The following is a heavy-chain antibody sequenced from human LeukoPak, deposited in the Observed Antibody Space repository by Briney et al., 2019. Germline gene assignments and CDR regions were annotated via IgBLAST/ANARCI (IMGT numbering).Heavy chain of an antibody. V-gene: IGHV1-2*02. CDR1: GYTFTGYY. J-gene: IGHJ4*02. CDR2: INPNSGGT. D-gene: IGHD2-15*01. CDR3: ARMLCSGGKCYSDY. Sequence: ASVKVSCKASGYTFTGYYMHWVRQAPGQGREWMGWINPNSGGTNYAQRFPGRVTMTRDTSISTAYMELSSLGYDDTAVYYCARMLCSGGKCYSDYWGQGTLVTVSS.